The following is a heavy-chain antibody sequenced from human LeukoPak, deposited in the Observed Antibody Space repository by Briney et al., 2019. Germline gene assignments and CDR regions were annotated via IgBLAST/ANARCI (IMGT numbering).Heavy chain of an antibody. CDR3: AKTEYCGGDCYPLFDY. J-gene: IGHJ4*02. D-gene: IGHD2-21*02. V-gene: IGHV3-7*03. CDR1: GFPFSSYW. Sequence: GGSLRLSCVASGFPFSSYWMTWVRQAPGKGLEWVANIKQDGSKKSYVDSVKGWFTISRDNSKNTLYLQMNSLRAEDTAVYYCAKTEYCGGDCYPLFDYWGQGTLVTVSS. CDR2: IKQDGSKK.